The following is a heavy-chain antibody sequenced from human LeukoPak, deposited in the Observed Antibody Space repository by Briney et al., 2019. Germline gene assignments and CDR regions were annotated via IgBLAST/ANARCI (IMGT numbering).Heavy chain of an antibody. CDR1: GFTFSSHG. Sequence: GGSLRLSCAASGFTFSSHGMRWVRQAPGKGLEWVAVISHDGSITYYANSVKGRFTISRDNSKNTLYLQMNSLRAEDTAVYYCARMEDYYGSGSFLRSDAFDIWGQGTMVTVSS. V-gene: IGHV3-30*03. CDR3: ARMEDYYGSGSFLRSDAFDI. J-gene: IGHJ3*02. D-gene: IGHD3-10*01. CDR2: ISHDGSIT.